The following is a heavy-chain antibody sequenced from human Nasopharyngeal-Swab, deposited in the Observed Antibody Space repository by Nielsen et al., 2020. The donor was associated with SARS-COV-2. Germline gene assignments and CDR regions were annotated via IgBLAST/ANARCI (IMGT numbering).Heavy chain of an antibody. V-gene: IGHV4-4*02. CDR1: GGSISSSNW. CDR3: ARGDYYYGMDV. J-gene: IGHJ6*02. Sequence: SETLSLTCAVSGGSISSSNWWSWVRQPPGKGLEWIGEIYHSGSTNYNPSLKSRVTISVDTSKNQFSLKLSSVTAADTAGYYCARGDYYYGMDVWGQGTTVTVSS. CDR2: IYHSGST.